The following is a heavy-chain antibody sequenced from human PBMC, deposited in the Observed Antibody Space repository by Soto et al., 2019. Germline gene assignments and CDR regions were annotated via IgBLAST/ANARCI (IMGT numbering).Heavy chain of an antibody. J-gene: IGHJ5*02. CDR3: TRRNGDYDLNWFDP. D-gene: IGHD4-17*01. CDR1: GLTLGERA. V-gene: IGHV3-49*04. Sequence: LTAACSASGLTLGERAVRCVGGEEGRWLEWVGFIRSKAYGGTTEYAASVKGRFTISRDDSKSIAYLQMNSLKTEDTAVYYCTRRNGDYDLNWFDPWGKGTLVTDS. CDR2: IRSKAYGGTT.